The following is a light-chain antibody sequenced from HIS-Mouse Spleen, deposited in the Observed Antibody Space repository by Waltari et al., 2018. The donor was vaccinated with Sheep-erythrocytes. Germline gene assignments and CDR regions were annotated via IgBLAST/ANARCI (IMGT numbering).Light chain of an antibody. CDR1: KWGDKY. Sequence: SYELTQPPSVSVSPGQTASITCSGDKWGDKYACWYQQKPGQSPVLVIYQDSKRPSGITERFSRSNSGNTATLTISGTQAMDEADYYCQAWDSSTAWVFGGGTKRTVL. CDR2: QDS. CDR3: QAWDSSTAWV. V-gene: IGLV3-1*01. J-gene: IGLJ3*02.